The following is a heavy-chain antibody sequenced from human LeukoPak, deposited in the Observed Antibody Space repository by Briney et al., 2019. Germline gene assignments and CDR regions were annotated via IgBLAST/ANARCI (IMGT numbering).Heavy chain of an antibody. V-gene: IGHV3-21*01. Sequence: GGSLRLSCAASGSTFSSYSMTWVRQAPGRGLEWVSSISSSSTYIYYADSVKGRFTISRDNAKNSLYLQMNSLRAEDTAVYYCARGMPHIAAAGSDYWGQGTLVTVSS. D-gene: IGHD6-13*01. CDR3: ARGMPHIAAAGSDY. CDR1: GSTFSSYS. J-gene: IGHJ4*02. CDR2: ISSSSTYI.